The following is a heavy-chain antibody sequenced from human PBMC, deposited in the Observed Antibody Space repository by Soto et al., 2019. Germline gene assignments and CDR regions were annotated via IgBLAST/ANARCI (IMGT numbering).Heavy chain of an antibody. D-gene: IGHD6-19*01. CDR1: GFTFGDYA. V-gene: IGHV3-49*04. CDR3: TRGSGDIAVDSFDY. J-gene: IGHJ4*02. CDR2: IRSKAYGGTT. Sequence: PGGSLRLSCTASGFTFGDYAMSWVRQAPGKGLEWVGFIRSKAYGGTTEYAASVKGRFTISRDDSKSIAYLQMNSLKTEDTAVYYCTRGSGDIAVDSFDYWGQGTLVTVSS.